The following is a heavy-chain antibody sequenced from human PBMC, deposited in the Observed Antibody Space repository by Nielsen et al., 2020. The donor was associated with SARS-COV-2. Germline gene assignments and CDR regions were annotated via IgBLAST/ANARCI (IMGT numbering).Heavy chain of an antibody. CDR2: MNPNNGNT. CDR1: GYTFTSYD. V-gene: IGHV1-8*01. Sequence: ASVKVSCKASGYTFTSYDINWVRQATGQGPEWMGWMNPNNGNTGYAPNFQGRVTMTRDSSISTAYMELSSLTSEDTAIYYCTRGAPIYDFFRTSFDSWGQGSLVTVSS. D-gene: IGHD3-3*01. CDR3: TRGAPIYDFFRTSFDS. J-gene: IGHJ5*01.